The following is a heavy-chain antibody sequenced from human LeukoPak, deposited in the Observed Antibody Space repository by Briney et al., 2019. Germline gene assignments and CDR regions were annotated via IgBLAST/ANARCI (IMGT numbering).Heavy chain of an antibody. D-gene: IGHD6-6*01. CDR1: GGSISSGSYY. V-gene: IGHV4-61*02. Sequence: SQTLSLTCSVSGGSISSGSYYWSWIRQPAGKGLEWIGRFYTSGSTNYNPSLKSRVAISVDTSKNQFSLKLNSVTAADTAVYYCAREVIAAHNWFDPWGQGTLVTVSS. CDR3: AREVIAAHNWFDP. J-gene: IGHJ5*02. CDR2: FYTSGST.